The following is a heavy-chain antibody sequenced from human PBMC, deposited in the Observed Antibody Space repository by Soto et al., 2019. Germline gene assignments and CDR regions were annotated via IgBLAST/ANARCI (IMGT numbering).Heavy chain of an antibody. J-gene: IGHJ4*02. CDR1: GGSISSYY. CDR2: IYYSGST. CDR3: ARGRILTGYRY. D-gene: IGHD3-9*01. Sequence: SETLSLTCTVSGGSISSYYWSWIRQPPGKGLEWIGYIYYSGSTNYNPSLKSRVTISVDTSKSQFSLKLSSVTAADTAVYYCARGRILTGYRYWGQGTLVTVSS. V-gene: IGHV4-59*01.